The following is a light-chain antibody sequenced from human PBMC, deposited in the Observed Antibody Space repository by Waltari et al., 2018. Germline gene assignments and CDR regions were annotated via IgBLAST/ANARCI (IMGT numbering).Light chain of an antibody. J-gene: IGLJ3*02. V-gene: IGLV1-51*01. CDR3: GTWDSRLNTWL. CDR2: DNH. CDR1: SSNIGNHF. Sequence: QSVLTQPPPVSAAPGQKVTISCPGASSNIGNHFVSWYHQGPGTAPKLLIYDNHKRPSGIPDRFSGSKSGTSATLGITGLQTGDEGDYYCGTWDSRLNTWLFGGGTTVTVL.